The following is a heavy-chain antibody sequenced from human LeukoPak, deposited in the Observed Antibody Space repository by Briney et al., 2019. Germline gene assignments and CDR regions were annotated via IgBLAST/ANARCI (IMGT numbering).Heavy chain of an antibody. CDR1: GYTFTGYY. CDR3: ARDEGLWLGREIDY. J-gene: IGHJ4*02. Sequence: ASVKVSCKASGYTFTGYYMHWVRQAPGQGLEWMGWISAYNGNTNYAQKLQGRVTMTTDTSTSTAYMELRSLRSDDTAVYYCARDEGLWLGREIDYWGQGTLVTVSS. V-gene: IGHV1-18*04. CDR2: ISAYNGNT. D-gene: IGHD6-19*01.